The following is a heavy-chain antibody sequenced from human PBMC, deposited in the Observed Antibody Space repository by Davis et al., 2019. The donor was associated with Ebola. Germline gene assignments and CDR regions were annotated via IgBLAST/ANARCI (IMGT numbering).Heavy chain of an antibody. J-gene: IGHJ6*02. V-gene: IGHV4-34*01. CDR2: INHSGRT. CDR1: GGSFSGYY. CDR3: ARERIFGVVKVLHYGMDV. D-gene: IGHD3-3*01. Sequence: SETLSLTCAVYGGSFSGYYWSWIRQPPGKGLEWIGEINHSGRTNYNPSLKSRVTISVDTSKNQFSLKLSSVTAADTAVYYCARERIFGVVKVLHYGMDVWGQGTTVTVSS.